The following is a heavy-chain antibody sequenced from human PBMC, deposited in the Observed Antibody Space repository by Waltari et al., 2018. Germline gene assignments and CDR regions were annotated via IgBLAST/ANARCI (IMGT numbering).Heavy chain of an antibody. Sequence: QITLKESGPTLVKPTQTLTLTCTFSGFSLSTSGVGVGWIRQPPGKALEWLARIDWDDDKFYSTSLKTRLTISKDTSKNQVVLTMTNMDPVDTATYYCARTWGYSSSWYDAFDIWGQGTMVTVSS. CDR2: IDWDDDK. CDR1: GFSLSTSGVG. V-gene: IGHV2-70*04. D-gene: IGHD6-13*01. J-gene: IGHJ3*02. CDR3: ARTWGYSSSWYDAFDI.